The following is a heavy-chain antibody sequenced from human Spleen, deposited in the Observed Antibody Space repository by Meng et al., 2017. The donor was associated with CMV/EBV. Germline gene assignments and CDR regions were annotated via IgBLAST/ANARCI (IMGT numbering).Heavy chain of an antibody. Sequence: GESLKISCAASGFIFDDYGMNWVRQATGKGLEWVSGINWNGGSTGYADSVKVRFTISRDNAKNSLYLQMNRLRAEDTALYYCARGEDTFYWEVAFHILGQGTMVTVSS. CDR3: ARGEDTFYWEVAFHI. V-gene: IGHV3-20*04. CDR2: INWNGGST. D-gene: IGHD2/OR15-2a*01. CDR1: GFIFDDYG. J-gene: IGHJ3*02.